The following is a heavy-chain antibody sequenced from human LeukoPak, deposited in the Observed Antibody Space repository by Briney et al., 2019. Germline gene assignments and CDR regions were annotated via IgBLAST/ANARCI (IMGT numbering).Heavy chain of an antibody. Sequence: GGSLRLSCAASGFTFSSYWTHWVRQAPGKGLAWVSRINSDGSSTSYADSVKGRFTISRDNAKNTLYLQMNSLRAEDTAVYYCARDLWDDSNGSTDYWGQGTLVTVSS. CDR2: INSDGSST. CDR3: ARDLWDDSNGSTDY. D-gene: IGHD3-22*01. V-gene: IGHV3-74*01. CDR1: GFTFSSYW. J-gene: IGHJ4*02.